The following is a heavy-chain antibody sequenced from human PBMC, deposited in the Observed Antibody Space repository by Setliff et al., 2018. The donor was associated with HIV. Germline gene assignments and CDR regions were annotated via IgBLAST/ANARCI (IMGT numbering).Heavy chain of an antibody. Sequence: PSETLSLTCNVSGGSISSNSYYWGWIRQPPGKRLEWIGSIYYSGTTNYNPSLRSRVTISMETSHTRFSLWLRSATAADTATYFCARLGRAIDDGGSSLRLDFWGQGMLVTVSS. V-gene: IGHV4-39*07. J-gene: IGHJ4*02. CDR3: ARLGRAIDDGGSSLRLDF. CDR2: IYYSGTT. D-gene: IGHD2-21*01. CDR1: GGSISSNSYY.